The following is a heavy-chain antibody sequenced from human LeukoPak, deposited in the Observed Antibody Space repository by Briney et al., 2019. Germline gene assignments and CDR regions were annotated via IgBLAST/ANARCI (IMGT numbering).Heavy chain of an antibody. CDR3: ARWTNMVRGVIHDAFDI. Sequence: AASVKVSCKASGYTFTGYYMHWVRQAPGQGLEWMGWINPNSGGTNYAQKFQGRVTMTRDTSISTAYMELSRLRSDDTAVYYCARWTNMVRGVIHDAFDIWGQGTMVTVSS. J-gene: IGHJ3*02. D-gene: IGHD3-10*01. CDR2: INPNSGGT. V-gene: IGHV1-2*02. CDR1: GYTFTGYY.